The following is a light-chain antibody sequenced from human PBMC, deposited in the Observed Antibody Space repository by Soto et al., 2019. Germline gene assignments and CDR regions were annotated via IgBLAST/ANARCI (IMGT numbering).Light chain of an antibody. V-gene: IGKV3-20*01. J-gene: IGKJ3*01. CDR2: GAS. CDR1: QSVTSSY. Sequence: EIVLTQSPGTLSLSPGERVTLSCRASQSVTSSYLAWYQQKPGQAPRLLIYGASGRATGIPDRFSGSGSGTDLTLTISRLEPEDFAVYYCQQYGSSPFAFGPGTKVDIK. CDR3: QQYGSSPFA.